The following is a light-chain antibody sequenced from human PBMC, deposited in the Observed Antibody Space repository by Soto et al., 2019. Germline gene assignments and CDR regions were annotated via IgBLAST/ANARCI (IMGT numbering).Light chain of an antibody. CDR2: GAS. CDR3: QHYNDWPPAFT. Sequence: EILMTQSPATLFVSPGERATLSCRASQSLNRNLAWYQQKPGQAPRLIIYGASTRASGIPARFSGSGSGTEFTLTIRSLQSEDFALYYCQHYNDWPPAFTFGPWTKVDL. V-gene: IGKV3D-15*01. CDR1: QSLNRN. J-gene: IGKJ3*01.